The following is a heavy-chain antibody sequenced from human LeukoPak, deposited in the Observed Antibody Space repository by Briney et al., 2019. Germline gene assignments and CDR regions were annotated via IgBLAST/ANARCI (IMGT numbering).Heavy chain of an antibody. D-gene: IGHD5-18*01. CDR1: GFNFKYYG. CDR2: LWNDGTSK. J-gene: IGHJ5*02. Sequence: PGRSLRLSCATSGFNFKYYGMHWVRQAPGKGLEWVASLWNDGTSKFYIDSVKGRFTISRDDSKSTLYLQINSLRAEDTAVYYCAKDLSYGSNWFDPWGQGTLVTVSS. V-gene: IGHV3-33*06. CDR3: AKDLSYGSNWFDP.